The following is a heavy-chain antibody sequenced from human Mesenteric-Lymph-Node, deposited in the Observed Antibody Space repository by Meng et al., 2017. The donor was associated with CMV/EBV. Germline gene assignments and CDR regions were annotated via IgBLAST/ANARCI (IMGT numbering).Heavy chain of an antibody. V-gene: IGHV3-7*01. Sequence: GESLKISCAASGFTFSIYSIAWVRQAPGKGLEWVANIKQDGSEKYYVDSVKGRFTISRDNAKNSLYLQMNSLRAEDTAVYYCARGSTYFDYWGQGTLVTVSS. J-gene: IGHJ4*02. CDR3: ARGSTYFDY. CDR2: IKQDGSEK. CDR1: GFTFSIYS.